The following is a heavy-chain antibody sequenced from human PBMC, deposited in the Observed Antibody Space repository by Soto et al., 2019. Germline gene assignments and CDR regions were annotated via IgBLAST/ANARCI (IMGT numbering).Heavy chain of an antibody. V-gene: IGHV3-23*01. CDR1: GFTFSNYA. CDR3: AKLLVTQMPYYYYGLAV. D-gene: IGHD2-21*02. Sequence: EVQLLESGGGLVQPGGSLRLSCGVSGFTFSNYAMSWVRQAPGKGLEWVSAINIGGDTTYYADSVKGRFTMSRDNSKNTLYLQMNGLRAEDTSVYYCAKLLVTQMPYYYYGLAVWGQGTTVTVSS. J-gene: IGHJ6*02. CDR2: INIGGDTT.